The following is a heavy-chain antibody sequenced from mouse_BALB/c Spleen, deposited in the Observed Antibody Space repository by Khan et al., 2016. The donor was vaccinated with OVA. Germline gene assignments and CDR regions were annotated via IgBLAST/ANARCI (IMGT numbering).Heavy chain of an antibody. V-gene: IGHV5-15*02. CDR2: ISSLAYNF. Sequence: EVELVESGGGLVQPGGSRKLSCAASGFTFSDYGMAWIRQGPGKGLEWLTFISSLAYNFYYADTVTGRFTISRENAKNTLYLEENSPRYEYTSMYYCDRGGKGGFAYWDQGTLVAVSA. CDR3: DRGGKGGFAY. J-gene: IGHJ3*01. CDR1: GFTFSDYG.